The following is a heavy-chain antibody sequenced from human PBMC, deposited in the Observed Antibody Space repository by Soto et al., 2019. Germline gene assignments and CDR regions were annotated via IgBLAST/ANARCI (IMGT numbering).Heavy chain of an antibody. Sequence: QVHLVQSGAEVKKPGASVRVSCKASGYTFTVYAIHWVRQAPGQGLEWMGWVTAGTGDTRYSEKFQGRLTITRDISASTAYMELNDLTSEDTAVYYCAREYPGFDPWGQGTLVTVSS. J-gene: IGHJ5*02. CDR3: AREYPGFDP. D-gene: IGHD2-2*01. CDR2: VTAGTGDT. V-gene: IGHV1-3*01. CDR1: GYTFTVYA.